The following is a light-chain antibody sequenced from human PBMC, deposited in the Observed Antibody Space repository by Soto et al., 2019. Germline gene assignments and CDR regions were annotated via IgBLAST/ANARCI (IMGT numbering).Light chain of an antibody. V-gene: IGKV3-15*01. J-gene: IGKJ2*01. Sequence: EIVMTQSPATLSVSPGERATLSCRASQSVSSNLAWYQQKPGQAPRLLIYGASTRAPGIPARFSGSGSGTECTLTISSLQSEDFALYYCQQYNNWPPYTFGQGTKLEIK. CDR1: QSVSSN. CDR2: GAS. CDR3: QQYNNWPPYT.